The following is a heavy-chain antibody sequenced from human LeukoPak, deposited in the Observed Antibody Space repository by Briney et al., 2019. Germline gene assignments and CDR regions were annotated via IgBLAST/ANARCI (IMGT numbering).Heavy chain of an antibody. J-gene: IGHJ4*02. Sequence: GGSLRLSCAASGFTFSNYAMSWVRQAPGKGLEWVSAMSGSGGSTYYADSVKGRFTISRDNSKNTPYLQMNSLRAEDTAVYYCAKRGSVGIDYWGQGTLVTVSS. CDR3: AKRGSVGIDY. V-gene: IGHV3-23*01. D-gene: IGHD2-2*01. CDR1: GFTFSNYA. CDR2: MSGSGGST.